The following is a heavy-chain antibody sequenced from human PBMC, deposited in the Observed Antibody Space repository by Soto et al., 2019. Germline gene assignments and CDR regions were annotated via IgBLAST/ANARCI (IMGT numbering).Heavy chain of an antibody. CDR3: SRPFSSGGLDY. D-gene: IGHD6-19*01. CDR1: GGSFSGYY. V-gene: IGHV4-34*01. CDR2: INHSGST. Sequence: QVQLQQWGAGLLKPSEALSLTCAFYGGSFSGYYWSWIRQPPGKGREWIGEINHSGSTNYNPSLKSRVTISVDTSKNQFSLKLSAVTAADTAVYYCSRPFSSGGLDYWGQGTLVTVTS. J-gene: IGHJ4*02.